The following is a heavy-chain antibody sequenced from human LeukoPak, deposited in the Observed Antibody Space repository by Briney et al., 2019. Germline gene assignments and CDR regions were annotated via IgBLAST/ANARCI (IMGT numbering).Heavy chain of an antibody. J-gene: IGHJ4*02. CDR3: ASGNPITIFGVVTPAHY. CDR2: INPNSGGT. V-gene: IGHV1-2*06. Sequence: ASVKVSCKASGYTFTGYYMHWVRQAPGQGLEWMGRINPNSGGTNYAQKFQGRVTMTRDTSISTAYMELSWLRSDDTAVYYCASGNPITIFGVVTPAHYWGQGTLVTVSS. CDR1: GYTFTGYY. D-gene: IGHD3-3*01.